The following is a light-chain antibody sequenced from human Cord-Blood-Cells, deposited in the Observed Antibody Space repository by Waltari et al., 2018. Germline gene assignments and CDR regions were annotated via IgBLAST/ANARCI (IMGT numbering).Light chain of an antibody. V-gene: IGLV1-47*01. CDR3: AAWDDSLSGYV. J-gene: IGLJ1*01. Sequence: QSVLTQPPSASGTPGQRVIISCSGSSSNIGSNYVYWYQQLPGTAPKLLIYRNNTRPPGVPDRLSGSMSGTAASLAISGLRSEDEADYYCAAWDDSLSGYVFGTGTKVTVL. CDR1: SSNIGSNY. CDR2: RNN.